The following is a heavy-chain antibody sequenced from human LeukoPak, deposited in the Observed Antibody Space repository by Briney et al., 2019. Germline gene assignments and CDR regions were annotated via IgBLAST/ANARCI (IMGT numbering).Heavy chain of an antibody. CDR1: GGSFSGYY. D-gene: IGHD3-22*01. J-gene: IGHJ4*02. Sequence: SETLSLTCAVYGGSFSGYYWSWIRQPPGKGLEWIGEINHSGSTNYNPSLKSRVTISVDTPKNQFSLKLSSVTAADTAVYYCARVGRGFYYDSSGYSDWGQGTLVAVSS. CDR3: ARVGRGFYYDSSGYSD. V-gene: IGHV4-34*01. CDR2: INHSGST.